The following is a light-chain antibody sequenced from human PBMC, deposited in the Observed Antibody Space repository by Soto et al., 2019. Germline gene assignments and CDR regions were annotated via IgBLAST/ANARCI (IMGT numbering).Light chain of an antibody. CDR1: EIITTRF. J-gene: IGKJ1*01. CDR3: QQYSVSPWT. CDR2: GAS. V-gene: IGKV3-20*01. Sequence: ESVLTQSPGTLSLSPGERATLSCRASEIITTRFIAWYQQKRGQAPRLVIWGASRRATDIPDRFSGSGSGTDFTLTVSRLEPEDFAVYYCQQYSVSPWTFGQGTRVDIK.